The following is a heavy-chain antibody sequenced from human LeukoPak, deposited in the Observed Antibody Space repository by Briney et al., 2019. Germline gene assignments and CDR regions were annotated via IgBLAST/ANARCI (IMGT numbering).Heavy chain of an antibody. CDR1: GFTFSSYA. CDR3: AKVAHYYYGSESYYFFEH. CDR2: ISYDGSNK. J-gene: IGHJ4*02. V-gene: IGHV3-30*04. Sequence: PGGSLRLSCAASGFTFSSYAMHWVRQAPGKGLEWVAVISYDGSNKYYADSVKGRFTISRDNAKNSLYLQMNSLRVEDTATYYCAKVAHYYYGSESYYFFEHWGQGTPVTASS. D-gene: IGHD3-10*01.